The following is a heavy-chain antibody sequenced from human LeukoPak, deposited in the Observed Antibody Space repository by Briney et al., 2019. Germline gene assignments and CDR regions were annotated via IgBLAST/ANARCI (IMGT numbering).Heavy chain of an antibody. D-gene: IGHD1-1*01. J-gene: IGHJ6*02. CDR2: INHSGCT. CDR1: GGSFSGYY. Sequence: SETPSLTCAVYGGSFSGYYWSWIRQPPGKGLEWIGEINHSGCTNYNPSLKSRVTISVDTSKNQFSLKLSSVTAADTAVYYCASLTAWLQLERRGYYYYGMDVWGQGTTVTVSS. V-gene: IGHV4-34*01. CDR3: ASLTAWLQLERRGYYYYGMDV.